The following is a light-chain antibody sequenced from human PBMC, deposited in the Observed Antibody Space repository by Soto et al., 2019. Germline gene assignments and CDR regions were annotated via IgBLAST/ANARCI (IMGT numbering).Light chain of an antibody. CDR2: KAS. CDR1: QTISSW. Sequence: DIQMTQSPSALSGSVGDRVTITCRASQTISSWLAWYQQKPGKAPKLLIYKASTLKSGVPSRFSGSGSGTEFTLTISSLQPDDFETYSCQHYNSYSEAFGQGNKVELK. J-gene: IGKJ1*01. CDR3: QHYNSYSEA. V-gene: IGKV1-5*03.